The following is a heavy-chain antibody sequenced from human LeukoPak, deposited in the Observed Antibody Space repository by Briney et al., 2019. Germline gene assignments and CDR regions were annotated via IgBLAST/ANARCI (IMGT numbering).Heavy chain of an antibody. J-gene: IGHJ4*02. CDR1: GFTFSDYY. CDR3: ASNRGESSSSAFDY. V-gene: IGHV3-11*01. Sequence: GGSLRLSCAASGFTFSDYYMSWIRQAPGKGLEWVSYISTSGSTIYYADSVKGRFTISRDNAKNSLYLQMNSLRAEDTAVYYCASNRGESSSSAFDYWGQGTLVTVSS. CDR2: ISTSGSTI. D-gene: IGHD6-6*01.